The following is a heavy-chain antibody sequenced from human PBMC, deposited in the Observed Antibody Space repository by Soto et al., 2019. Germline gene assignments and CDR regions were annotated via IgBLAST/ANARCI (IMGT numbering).Heavy chain of an antibody. J-gene: IGHJ4*02. CDR2: IKQDGSEK. Sequence: GGSLRLSCAASRFPYSSYSMSSARQAPGKGLEWVANIKQDGSEKYYVDSVKGRFTISRDNAKNSLYLQMNSLRAEDTAVYYCARDCAVGGNSSLDYWGQGTLVTVSS. D-gene: IGHD2-21*02. CDR1: RFPYSSYS. V-gene: IGHV3-7*05. CDR3: ARDCAVGGNSSLDY.